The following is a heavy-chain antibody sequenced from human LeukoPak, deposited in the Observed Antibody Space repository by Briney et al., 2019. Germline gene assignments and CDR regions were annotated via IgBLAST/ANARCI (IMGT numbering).Heavy chain of an antibody. CDR1: GYAFTGYY. J-gene: IGHJ6*03. CDR3: ARGRGSSWYIYVYYYYYMDV. D-gene: IGHD6-13*01. Sequence: ASVKVSCKASGYAFTGYYMHWVRQAPGQGLEWMGWINPNSGGTNYAQKFQGRVTMTRDTSISTAYMELSRLRSEDTAVYYCARGRGSSWYIYVYYYYYMDVWGKGTTVTVSS. V-gene: IGHV1-2*02. CDR2: INPNSGGT.